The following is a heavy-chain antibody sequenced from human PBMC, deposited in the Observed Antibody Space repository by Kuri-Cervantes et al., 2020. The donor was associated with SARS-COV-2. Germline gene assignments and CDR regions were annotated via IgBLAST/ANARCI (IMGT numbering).Heavy chain of an antibody. CDR3: ARGGIAVAGVDY. V-gene: IGHV4-61*09. J-gene: IGHJ4*02. Sequence: LRLSCTVSGDPMSSGNYYWSWIRQPAGKGLEWIGHIYTTGSTDYNPSLKSRVNISLDKSKSQFSLKLSSVTAADTAVYYCARGGIAVAGVDYWGQGTLVTVSS. D-gene: IGHD6-19*01. CDR2: IYTTGST. CDR1: GDPMSSGNYY.